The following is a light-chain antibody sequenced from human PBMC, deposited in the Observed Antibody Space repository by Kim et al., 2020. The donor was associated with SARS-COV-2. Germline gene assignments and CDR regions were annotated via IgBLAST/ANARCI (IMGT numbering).Light chain of an antibody. J-gene: IGKJ2*01. CDR3: QQYYSAPYT. CDR2: WGS. Sequence: RATINCQSSQTILNSSNSKNYLAWLQHKPGQPPKLLIYWGSARPTGVPDRFSGSGSGTDFTFTSNSLQAEDVAIFYCQQYYSAPYTFGQGTKLEI. CDR1: QTILNSSNSKNY. V-gene: IGKV4-1*01.